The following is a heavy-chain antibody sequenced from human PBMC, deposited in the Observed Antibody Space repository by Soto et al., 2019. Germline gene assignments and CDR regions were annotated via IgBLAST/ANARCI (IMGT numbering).Heavy chain of an antibody. CDR1: GFTVSSNY. J-gene: IGHJ4*02. CDR3: ARASRNYYDSSGYLYYFDY. V-gene: IGHV3-66*01. CDR2: IYSGGST. Sequence: HPGGSLRLSCAASGFTVSSNYMSWVRQAPGKGLEWVSVIYSGGSTYYAGSVKGRFTISRDNSKNTLYLQMNSLRAEDTAVYYCARASRNYYDSSGYLYYFDYWGQGT. D-gene: IGHD3-22*01.